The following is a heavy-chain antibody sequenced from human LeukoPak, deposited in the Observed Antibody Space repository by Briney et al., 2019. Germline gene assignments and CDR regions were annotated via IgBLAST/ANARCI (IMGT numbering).Heavy chain of an antibody. CDR2: IYYSGST. V-gene: IGHV4-59*01. Sequence: PSETLSLTCTVSGGSISIYYWSWIRQPPGKGLEWIGYIYYSGSTNYNPSLKSRVTISVDTSKNQFSLKLSSVTAADTAVYYCAREATRGTNFDYWGQGTLVTVSS. CDR3: AREATRGTNFDY. D-gene: IGHD1-26*01. J-gene: IGHJ4*02. CDR1: GGSISIYY.